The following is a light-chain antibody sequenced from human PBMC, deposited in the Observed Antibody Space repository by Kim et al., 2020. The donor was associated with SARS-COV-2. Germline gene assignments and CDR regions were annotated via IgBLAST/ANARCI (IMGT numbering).Light chain of an antibody. Sequence: IVLTQSPDTLSLSPVDRATLSCKTSQTISSNYLAWYQQKPGQAPRLLIYGASTRATDIPDRFSGGGSATDFTLTINRLEPEDFAVYFCHQYGDSPYTFGQGTKLEI. CDR2: GAS. J-gene: IGKJ2*01. CDR1: QTISSNY. V-gene: IGKV3-20*01. CDR3: HQYGDSPYT.